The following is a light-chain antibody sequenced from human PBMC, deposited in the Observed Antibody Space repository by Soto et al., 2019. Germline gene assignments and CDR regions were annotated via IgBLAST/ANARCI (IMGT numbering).Light chain of an antibody. J-gene: IGLJ2*01. CDR1: SGSVSSNHY. CDR2: NTN. V-gene: IGLV8-61*01. CDR3: VLYMGRGISV. Sequence: QTVVTQEPSFSVSPGGTVTLTCGLTSGSVSSNHYPSWYQQTPGQAPRTLIYNTNTRASGVPDRFSGSILGNMAALTITGAQAEDESDYYWVLYMGRGISVFGGGTKLTVL.